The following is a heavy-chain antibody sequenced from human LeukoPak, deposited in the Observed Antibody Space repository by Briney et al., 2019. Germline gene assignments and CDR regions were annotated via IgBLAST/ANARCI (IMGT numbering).Heavy chain of an antibody. Sequence: PSETLSLTCTVSGVSVSSGTYYWSWIRQPPGKGLQWIGYISYSGSTNYNPSLKSRVSISVDTSRNQLSLKLSSVTAADTAVYYCTRDSYTVWGDYWGQGTLVTVSS. D-gene: IGHD1-1*01. V-gene: IGHV4-61*01. CDR1: GVSVSSGTYY. J-gene: IGHJ4*02. CDR2: ISYSGST. CDR3: TRDSYTVWGDY.